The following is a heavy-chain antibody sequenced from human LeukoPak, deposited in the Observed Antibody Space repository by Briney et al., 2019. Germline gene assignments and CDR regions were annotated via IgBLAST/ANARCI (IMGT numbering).Heavy chain of an antibody. J-gene: IGHJ4*02. CDR3: ARASSIAARPPGY. CDR1: GYTFTGYY. CDR2: INPNSGGT. V-gene: IGHV1-2*02. D-gene: IGHD6-6*01. Sequence: ASVKVSCKASGYTFTGYYMHWARQAPGQGLEWMGWINPNSGGTNYAQKFQGRVTMTRDTSISTAYMELSRLRSDDTAVYYCARASSIAARPPGYWGQGTLVTVSS.